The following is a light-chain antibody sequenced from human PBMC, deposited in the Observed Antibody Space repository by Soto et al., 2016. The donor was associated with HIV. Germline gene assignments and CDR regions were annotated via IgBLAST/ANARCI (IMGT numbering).Light chain of an antibody. CDR2: DNN. V-gene: IGLV3-21*03. Sequence: SYELTQPPSVSVAPGKTATITCGGNNIGSKGVHWYQQRPGQAPVLVVYDNNDRPSGIPERFSGSNSGDTATLTISRVDAGDEADYYCQVWDTISDHQVFGGGTKLTVL. J-gene: IGLJ3*02. CDR1: NIGSKG. CDR3: QVWDTISDHQV.